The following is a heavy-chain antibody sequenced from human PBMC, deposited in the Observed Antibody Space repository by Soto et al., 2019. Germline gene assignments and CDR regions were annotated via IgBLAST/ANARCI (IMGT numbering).Heavy chain of an antibody. J-gene: IGHJ4*02. CDR2: INHDGTEQ. CDR1: GFTFSRNW. V-gene: IGHV3-7*01. Sequence: EVQLVESGGGLVQPGASLRLSCAVSGFTFSRNWITWVRQTPGKGPEWVANINHDGTEQNYVDSVKGRFSISRDNGRNSLYLQMDRLRAEDTAVYYCARGGSDTSWYWRDWGQGTLVTVSA. CDR3: ARGGSDTSWYWRD. D-gene: IGHD6-13*01.